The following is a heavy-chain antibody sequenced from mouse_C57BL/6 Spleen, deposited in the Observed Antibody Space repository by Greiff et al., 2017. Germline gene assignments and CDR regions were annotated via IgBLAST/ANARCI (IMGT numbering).Heavy chain of an antibody. CDR1: GYTFTSYW. V-gene: IGHV1-55*01. Sequence: QVQLQQPGAELVKPGASVKMSCKASGYTFTSYWITWVKQRPGQGLEWIGDIYPGSGSTNYNEKFKSKATLTVDTSSSTAYMQLSSLTSEDSAVYYCARWEDSSGYSWFAYWGRGTLVTVSA. J-gene: IGHJ3*01. CDR2: IYPGSGST. CDR3: ARWEDSSGYSWFAY. D-gene: IGHD3-2*02.